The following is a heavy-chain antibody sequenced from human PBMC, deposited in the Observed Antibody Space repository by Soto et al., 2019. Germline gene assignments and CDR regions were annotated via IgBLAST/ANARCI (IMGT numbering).Heavy chain of an antibody. CDR1: GFTFISYD. J-gene: IGHJ6*02. CDR2: IGTAGDT. Sequence: GGSLRLSCAASGFTFISYDMHWVRQATGKGLEWVSAIGTAGDTYYPGSVKGRFTISRENAKNSLYLQMNSLRAGDTAVYYCARAGEYSSSWPYYYYYGMDVWGQGTTVTVSS. CDR3: ARAGEYSSSWPYYYYYGMDV. V-gene: IGHV3-13*04. D-gene: IGHD6-13*01.